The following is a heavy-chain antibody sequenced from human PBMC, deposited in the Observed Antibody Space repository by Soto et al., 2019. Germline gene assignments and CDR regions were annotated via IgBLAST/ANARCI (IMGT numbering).Heavy chain of an antibody. CDR3: ARKDKSGYFNWFDP. CDR2: IFPSDSDT. Sequence: SLKISCRTSGYKFTSSWIAWVRQMPGKGLEWMGIIFPSDSDTRYSPSFQGQVTISADRSTSTVFLQWASLKASDTAVYFCARKDKSGYFNWFDPWGQGTMVT. D-gene: IGHD3-22*01. V-gene: IGHV5-51*01. CDR1: GYKFTSSW. J-gene: IGHJ5*02.